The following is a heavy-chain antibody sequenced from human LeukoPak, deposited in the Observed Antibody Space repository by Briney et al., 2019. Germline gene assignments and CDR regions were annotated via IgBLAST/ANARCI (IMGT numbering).Heavy chain of an antibody. D-gene: IGHD6-13*01. Sequence: PGGSLRLSCAASGFTFSSYAMSWVRQAPGKGLEWVSAISGSGGSTYYADSVKGRFTISRDNSKNTLYLQMNSLRAEDTAVYYCTRERKSGIAAFDYWGQGTLVTVSS. J-gene: IGHJ4*02. CDR1: GFTFSSYA. V-gene: IGHV3-23*01. CDR3: TRERKSGIAAFDY. CDR2: ISGSGGST.